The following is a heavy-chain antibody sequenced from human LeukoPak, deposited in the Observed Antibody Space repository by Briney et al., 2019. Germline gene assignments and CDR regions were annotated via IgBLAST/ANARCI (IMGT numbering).Heavy chain of an antibody. CDR2: IYTSGNT. CDR1: GGSISRYY. V-gene: IGHV4-4*07. J-gene: IGHJ6*04. CDR3: ARGAGMDV. Sequence: LETLSLTCTVSGGSISRYYWSWIRQPAGKGLEWIGRIYTSGNTNYNASLKSRVTISGDRAKNQFSLKLTSVTAADTAVYYCARGAGMDVWGKGTTVTVSS.